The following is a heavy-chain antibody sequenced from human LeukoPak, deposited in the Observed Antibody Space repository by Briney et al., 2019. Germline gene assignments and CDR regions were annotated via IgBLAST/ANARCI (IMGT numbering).Heavy chain of an antibody. CDR2: IIPILGIA. CDR3: ARDDYDSSGYVAEYFQH. Sequence: SVRVSCKASGGTFSSYAISWVRQAPGQGLEWMGRIIPILGIANYAQKFQGRVTITADKSTSTAYMELSSLRSEDTAVYYCARDDYDSSGYVAEYFQHWGQGTLVTVSS. J-gene: IGHJ1*01. CDR1: GGTFSSYA. V-gene: IGHV1-69*04. D-gene: IGHD3-22*01.